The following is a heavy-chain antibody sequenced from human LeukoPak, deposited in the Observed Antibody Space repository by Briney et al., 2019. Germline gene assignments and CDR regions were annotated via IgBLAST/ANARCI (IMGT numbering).Heavy chain of an antibody. J-gene: IGHJ3*02. V-gene: IGHV3-64*01. CDR1: GFTFSSYA. CDR3: ARAYQPHAFDI. Sequence: GGSLSLSCAASGFTFSSYAMHWVRQAPGKGLEYVSAISSNGGSTYYANSVKGRFTISRDNSKNTLYLQMGSLRAEDMAVYYCARAYQPHAFDIWGQGTMVTVSS. D-gene: IGHD2-2*01. CDR2: ISSNGGST.